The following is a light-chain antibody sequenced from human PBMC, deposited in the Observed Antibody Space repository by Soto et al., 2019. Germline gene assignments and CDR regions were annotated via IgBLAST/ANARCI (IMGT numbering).Light chain of an antibody. CDR1: QTVSSSY. CDR3: QQYDDSSRT. J-gene: IGKJ1*01. V-gene: IGKV3-20*01. Sequence: FTQSPSTLSLYPGERATLSCRASQTVSSSYLAWYQQKPGQAPRLLIYGVSSRAPGIPDRFRGSGSGTDFTLSISRLEPEDFAVYYCQQYDDSSRTFGQGTKVDI. CDR2: GVS.